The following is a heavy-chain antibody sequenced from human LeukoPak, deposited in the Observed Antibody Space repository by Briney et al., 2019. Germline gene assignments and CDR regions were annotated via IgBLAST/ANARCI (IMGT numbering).Heavy chain of an antibody. CDR3: ARATPGGLHGYSFDY. CDR2: MNPNSGNT. D-gene: IGHD5-24*01. CDR1: GYTFKNYD. V-gene: IGHV1-8*02. Sequence: GASVKVSRKPSGYTFKNYDINWVRQATGQGLEWMGWMNPNSGNTGFAQKFQDRVSMTRDTSINTAYMELTSLRSGDTAVYYCARATPGGLHGYSFDYWGQGTVVTVYS. J-gene: IGHJ4*02.